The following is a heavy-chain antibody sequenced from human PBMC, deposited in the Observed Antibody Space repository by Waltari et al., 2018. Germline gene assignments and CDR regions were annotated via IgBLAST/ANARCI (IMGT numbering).Heavy chain of an antibody. CDR2: INNDGSST. CDR1: GFAFSRPW. V-gene: IGHV3-74*03. J-gene: IGHJ3*01. CDR3: ARAGLLGAFDV. Sequence: EVQLVESGGGLVQPGGFLRRSCAASGFAFSRPWIHGVRQFPGKGLMWVSRINNDGSSTVYADSVKGRFTISRDDAKNTVSLQMNNLSAEDTALYYCARAGLLGAFDVWGQGTMVTVSS. D-gene: IGHD2-15*01.